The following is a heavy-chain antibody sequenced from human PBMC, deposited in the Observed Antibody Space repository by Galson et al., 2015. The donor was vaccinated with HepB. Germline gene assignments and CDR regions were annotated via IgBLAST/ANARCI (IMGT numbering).Heavy chain of an antibody. CDR2: VSSSGGRI. D-gene: IGHD3-22*01. CDR3: ARVDSTGYYFDS. J-gene: IGHJ4*02. CDR1: GFSFRSYE. V-gene: IGHV3-48*03. Sequence: SLRLSCAASGFSFRSYEMNWVRQAPGKGLEWISYVSSSGGRIYYADSVKGRFTISRDNAKNSLYLQMNSLRAEDTAVYSCARVDSTGYYFDSWGQGTLVTVSS.